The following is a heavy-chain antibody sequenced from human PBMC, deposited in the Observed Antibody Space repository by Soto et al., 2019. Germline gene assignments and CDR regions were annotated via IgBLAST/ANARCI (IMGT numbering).Heavy chain of an antibody. CDR1: GDSVSSNSAA. V-gene: IGHV6-1*01. Sequence: PSQTLSLTCAISGDSVSSNSAAWNWIRQSPSGGLEWLGRTYYRSRWYNDYAVSVRSRITINPDTSKNQFSLHLNSVTPEDTAVYYCARGGLVVVGAATRPLDYWGQGTLVTVSS. CDR3: ARGGLVVVGAATRPLDY. D-gene: IGHD2-15*01. CDR2: TYYRSRWYN. J-gene: IGHJ4*02.